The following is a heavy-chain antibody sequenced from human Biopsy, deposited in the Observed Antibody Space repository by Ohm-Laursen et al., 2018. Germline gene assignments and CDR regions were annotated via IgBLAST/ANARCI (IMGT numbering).Heavy chain of an antibody. CDR2: IYYSGST. CDR3: ARGEAGVYDALDI. CDR1: GGSISSDY. V-gene: IGHV4-59*01. J-gene: IGHJ3*02. D-gene: IGHD5/OR15-5a*01. Sequence: GTLSLTCTVSGGSISSDYWSWIRQTPGKGLGRIGYIYYSGSTNYNPSLKSRVTISVDTSKNQFSLRLSSVTAADTAMYYCARGEAGVYDALDIWGQGTMVIVSS.